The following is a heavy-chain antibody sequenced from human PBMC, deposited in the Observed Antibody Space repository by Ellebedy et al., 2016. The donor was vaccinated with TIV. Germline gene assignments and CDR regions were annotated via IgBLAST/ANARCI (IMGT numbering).Heavy chain of an antibody. D-gene: IGHD4-17*01. Sequence: SETLSLTXTVSGGSISGYYCSWIRQPPGKGPAWIGKIHHSVTTDYNPSLKSRVTISVDTSKNQISLKLSSVTATDTAVYYCARVRSYGDSAYWYFDLWGRGTLVTVSS. CDR2: IHHSVTT. V-gene: IGHV4-34*01. CDR3: ARVRSYGDSAYWYFDL. CDR1: GGSISGYY. J-gene: IGHJ2*01.